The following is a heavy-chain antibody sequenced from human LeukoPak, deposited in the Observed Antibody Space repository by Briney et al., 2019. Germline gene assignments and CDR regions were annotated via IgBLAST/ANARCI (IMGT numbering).Heavy chain of an antibody. J-gene: IGHJ5*02. CDR2: IRNDGSNK. CDR3: AIIPSPPIDNRFGP. Sequence: GGSVRLSCAASGFTFSNFGIHWVRQAPGKGLEWVAFIRNDGSNKYYADSVKGRFTVSRDNSKNTLYLEMSSLRAEDTAVYYCAIIPSPPIDNRFGPWGQGTLVTVSS. CDR1: GFTFSNFG. V-gene: IGHV3-30*02. D-gene: IGHD2-2*01.